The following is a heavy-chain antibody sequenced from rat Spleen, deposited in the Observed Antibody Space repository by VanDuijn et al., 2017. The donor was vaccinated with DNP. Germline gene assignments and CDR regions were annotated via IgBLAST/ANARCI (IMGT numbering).Heavy chain of an antibody. J-gene: IGHJ3*01. D-gene: IGHD1-5*01. Sequence: EVQLVESGGGLVQPGRSLKLSCAVSGITFSDHNMAWVRQAPGKGLEWVASITNTGGSTYYPDSVKGRFTISRDNAKSTLYLQMNSLRSEDTATYYCTRDYNIGTTNWFAYWGQGTLVTVSS. CDR2: ITNTGGST. CDR1: GITFSDHN. V-gene: IGHV5-31*01. CDR3: TRDYNIGTTNWFAY.